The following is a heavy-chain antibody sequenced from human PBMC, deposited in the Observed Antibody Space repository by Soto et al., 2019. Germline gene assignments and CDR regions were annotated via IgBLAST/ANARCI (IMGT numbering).Heavy chain of an antibody. CDR3: ANVIAAAGTGYWFDP. V-gene: IGHV3-23*01. D-gene: IGHD6-13*01. J-gene: IGHJ5*02. CDR1: GFTFSSYA. Sequence: EVQLLESGGGLVQPGGSLRLSCAASGFTFSSYAMSWVRQAPGKGLEWVSAISGSGGSTYYADSVKGRFTISRDNSKNTLYLQMNSLRAEDTAGYYCANVIAAAGTGYWFDPWGQGTLVTVSS. CDR2: ISGSGGST.